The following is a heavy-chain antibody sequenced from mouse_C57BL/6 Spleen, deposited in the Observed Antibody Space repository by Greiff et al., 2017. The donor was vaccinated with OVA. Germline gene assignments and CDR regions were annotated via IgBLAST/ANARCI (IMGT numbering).Heavy chain of an antibody. J-gene: IGHJ4*01. CDR3: AGGITTVVEGAMDY. CDR2: IHPNSGST. CDR1: GYTFTSYW. Sequence: QVQLQQPGAELVKPGASVKLSCKASGYTFTSYWMHWVKQRPGQGLEWIGMIHPNSGSTNYNEKFKSKATLTVDKSSSTAYMQLSSLTSEDSAVYDGAGGITTVVEGAMDYWGQGTSVTVSS. V-gene: IGHV1-64*01. D-gene: IGHD1-1*01.